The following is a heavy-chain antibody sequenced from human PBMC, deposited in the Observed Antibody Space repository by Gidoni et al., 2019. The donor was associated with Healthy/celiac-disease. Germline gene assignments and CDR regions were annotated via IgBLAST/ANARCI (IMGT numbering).Heavy chain of an antibody. J-gene: IGHJ6*02. Sequence: QVQLQESGPGLVKPSQTLSLTCTVSGGSISSGSYYWSWIRQPAGNGLEWIGRIYTSGSTNYNPSLKSRVTISVDTSKNQFSLKLSSVTAADTAVYYCARVGYSYGSPYDYYYGMDVWGQGTTVTVSS. CDR2: IYTSGST. V-gene: IGHV4-61*02. CDR1: GGSISSGSYY. CDR3: ARVGYSYGSPYDYYYGMDV. D-gene: IGHD5-18*01.